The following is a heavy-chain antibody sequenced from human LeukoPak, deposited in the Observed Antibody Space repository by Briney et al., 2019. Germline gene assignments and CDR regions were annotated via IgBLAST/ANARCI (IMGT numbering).Heavy chain of an antibody. V-gene: IGHV1-8*01. D-gene: IGHD3-10*01. Sequence: ASVKVSCKASGYTFTSYDINWVRQATGQGLEWMGWMNPNSGNTGYAQKFQGRVTMTRNTSISTAYMELSSLRFEDTAVYYCARGFVTMVRGVIISSYPGYFDYWGQGTLVTVSS. J-gene: IGHJ4*02. CDR1: GYTFTSYD. CDR2: MNPNSGNT. CDR3: ARGFVTMVRGVIISSYPGYFDY.